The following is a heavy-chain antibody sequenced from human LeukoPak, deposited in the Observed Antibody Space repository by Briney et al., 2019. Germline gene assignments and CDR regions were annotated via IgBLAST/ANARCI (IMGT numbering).Heavy chain of an antibody. CDR3: ARVHSSGWSFDY. J-gene: IGHJ4*02. CDR2: IKQDGSEK. V-gene: IGHV3-7*01. D-gene: IGHD6-19*01. Sequence: PGGSLRLSCAASGFTFSSYGMSWVRQAPGKGLEWVANIKQDGSEKYYVDSVKGRFTISRDNAKNSLYLQMNSLRAEDTAVYYCARVHSSGWSFDYWGQGTLVTVSS. CDR1: GFTFSSYG.